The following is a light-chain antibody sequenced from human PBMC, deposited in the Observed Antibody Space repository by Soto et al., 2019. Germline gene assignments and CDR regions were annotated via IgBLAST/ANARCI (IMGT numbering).Light chain of an antibody. V-gene: IGKV3-20*01. CDR1: QSVSSSY. CDR2: GAS. Sequence: EIVLTQSPGTLSLSPGERATLSCRASQSVSSSYLAWYQQKPGQAPRLLIYGASSSATGIPDRFSGSGSGTDFTLTISRLEPEDFAVYYCQQYGSSPWTFGPGTKVDIK. CDR3: QQYGSSPWT. J-gene: IGKJ3*01.